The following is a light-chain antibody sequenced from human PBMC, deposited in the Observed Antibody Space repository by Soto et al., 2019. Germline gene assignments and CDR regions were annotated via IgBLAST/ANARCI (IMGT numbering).Light chain of an antibody. V-gene: IGLV2-14*01. CDR1: SSDVGGYNY. Sequence: SALTQPASVSGSPGQSITISCTGTSSDVGGYNYVSWYQQHPGKAPKLMIYEVSNRPSGVSNRFSGSKSGNTASLTISGLQAEDEAGYYCSSYTSSSPYVFGTGTKVTVL. CDR2: EVS. CDR3: SSYTSSSPYV. J-gene: IGLJ1*01.